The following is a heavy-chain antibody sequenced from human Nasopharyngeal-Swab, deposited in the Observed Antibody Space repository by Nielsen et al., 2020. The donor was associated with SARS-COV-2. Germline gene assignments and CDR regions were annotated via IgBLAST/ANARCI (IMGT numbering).Heavy chain of an antibody. Sequence: GESLKISCKASGYKFASFWIGWVRQMPGKGLEWVGIIYPGDSDTRYSPSFQGQVTISVDKSISTAYLQWSSLKASDIAMYYCARIPSTLPDYWGQGTLVTVSS. CDR3: ARIPSTLPDY. J-gene: IGHJ4*02. V-gene: IGHV5-51*01. D-gene: IGHD5/OR15-5a*01. CDR2: IYPGDSDT. CDR1: GYKFASFW.